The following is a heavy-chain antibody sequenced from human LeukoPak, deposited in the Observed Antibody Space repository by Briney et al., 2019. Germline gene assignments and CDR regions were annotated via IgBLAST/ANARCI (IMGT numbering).Heavy chain of an antibody. D-gene: IGHD5-18*01. CDR3: TTGYNYLAY. CDR2: IKSKTDRGTT. Sequence: PGGSLRLSCVASGLTFSNAWMTWVRQAPGKGLEWVGRIKSKTDRGTTEYAAPVIGRFTISRDDSKNTLYLEMSSLKTEDTAVYYCTTGYNYLAYWGQGTLVTVSS. V-gene: IGHV3-15*01. CDR1: GLTFSNAW. J-gene: IGHJ4*02.